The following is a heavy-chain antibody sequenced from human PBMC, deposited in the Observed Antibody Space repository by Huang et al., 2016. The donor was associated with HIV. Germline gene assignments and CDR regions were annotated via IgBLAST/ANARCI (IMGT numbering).Heavy chain of an antibody. V-gene: IGHV1-18*01. J-gene: IGHJ3*02. CDR2: ISASSGDT. CDR3: ARDPKYHRIGYYRQRRGIDI. D-gene: IGHD3-22*01. CDR1: GYPFTSYG. Sequence: QIQLMQSGPELKQPGASVKVSCKASGYPFTSYGITWVREAPGQGPAGMGWISASSGDTEYAQKFQGRVTLTTDTSTNIAYMELRSLRSDDTAKYYCARDPKYHRIGYYRQRRGIDIWGQGTMVIVSS.